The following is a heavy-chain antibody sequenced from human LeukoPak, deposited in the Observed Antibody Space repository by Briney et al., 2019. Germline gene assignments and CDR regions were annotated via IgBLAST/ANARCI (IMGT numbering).Heavy chain of an antibody. D-gene: IGHD6-19*01. CDR3: ARLAVAGDYDHFYFYMDV. CDR2: ISYSGIT. Sequence: SETLSLTCSVSGGSISSHYWTWMRQPPGKGLEWIGYISYSGITNYNPSPKSRVSISVDTSMNQLSLEVNSVTTADTAVYYCARLAVAGDYDHFYFYMDVWGKGTTVTVSS. V-gene: IGHV4-59*11. CDR1: GGSISSHY. J-gene: IGHJ6*03.